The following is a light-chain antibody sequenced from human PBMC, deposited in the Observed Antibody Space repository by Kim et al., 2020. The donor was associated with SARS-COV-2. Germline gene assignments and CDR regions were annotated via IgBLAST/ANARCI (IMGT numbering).Light chain of an antibody. CDR3: AAWDDSLNGVI. CDR1: SSNIGSDS. CDR2: SNT. J-gene: IGLJ2*01. Sequence: GQRVTISCSGGSSNIGSDSVNWYQQLPGTAPKLLIYSNTQRPSGVPDRFSGSKSGTSASLAISGLQSEDEADYYCAAWDDSLNGVIFGGGTQLTVL. V-gene: IGLV1-44*01.